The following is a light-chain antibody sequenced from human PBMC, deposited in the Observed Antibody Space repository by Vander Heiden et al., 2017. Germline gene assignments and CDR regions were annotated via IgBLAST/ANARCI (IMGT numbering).Light chain of an antibody. CDR1: QDISNY. CDR2: DAS. Sequence: DIQMTQSPSSLSASVGDRVTITCQASQDISNYLNWYQQKPGKAPKLLIYDASNLETGVPSRFSGSGSGTDFTFTISSLQPEDFATYYCQHEYNLPITFGHGTKVDIK. J-gene: IGKJ3*01. V-gene: IGKV1-33*01. CDR3: QHEYNLPIT.